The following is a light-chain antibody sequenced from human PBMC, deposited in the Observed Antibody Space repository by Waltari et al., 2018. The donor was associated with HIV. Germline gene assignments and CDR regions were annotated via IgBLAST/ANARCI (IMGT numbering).Light chain of an antibody. CDR3: QAWDSGTGV. CDR2: QDD. V-gene: IGLV3-1*01. Sequence: SYELTQPPSVSVSPGQAATITCSGDKLDDKYVCWYQQKPDRSPVLFIYQDDKRLSGLPDRFSGSNSGNTATLTISGTQTMDEADYYCQAWDSGTGVFGTGTTVTVL. J-gene: IGLJ1*01. CDR1: KLDDKY.